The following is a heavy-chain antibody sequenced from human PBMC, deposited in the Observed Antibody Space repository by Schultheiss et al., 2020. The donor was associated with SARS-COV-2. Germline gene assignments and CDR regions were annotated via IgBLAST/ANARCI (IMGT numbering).Heavy chain of an antibody. Sequence: SETLSLTCTVSGGSISSGGYYWSWIRQPPGKGLEWIGYIYYSGSTNYNPSLKSRVTISVDTSKNQFSLKLSSVTAADTAVYYCARSFGITIFGNWFDPWGQGTLVTVSS. D-gene: IGHD3-3*01. V-gene: IGHV4-61*08. J-gene: IGHJ5*02. CDR2: IYYSGST. CDR3: ARSFGITIFGNWFDP. CDR1: GGSISSGGYY.